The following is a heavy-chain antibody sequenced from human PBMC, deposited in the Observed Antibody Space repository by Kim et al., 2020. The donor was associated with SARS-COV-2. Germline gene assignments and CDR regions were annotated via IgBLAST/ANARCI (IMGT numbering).Heavy chain of an antibody. D-gene: IGHD3-10*01. CDR1: GYSFTSYW. Sequence: GESLKISCKGSGYSFTSYWISWVRQMPGKGLEWMGRIDPSDSYTNYSPSFQGHVTISADKSISTAYLQWSSLKASDTAMYYCARLPLGDYGSNWSEPPIPYYYGMDVWGQGTTVTVSS. CDR2: IDPSDSYT. V-gene: IGHV5-10-1*01. J-gene: IGHJ6*02. CDR3: ARLPLGDYGSNWSEPPIPYYYGMDV.